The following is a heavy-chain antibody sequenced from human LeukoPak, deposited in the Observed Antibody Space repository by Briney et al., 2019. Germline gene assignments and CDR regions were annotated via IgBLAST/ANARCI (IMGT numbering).Heavy chain of an antibody. J-gene: IGHJ4*02. CDR1: GGTFSSYA. CDR3: ARYYSGWYYFDY. D-gene: IGHD6-19*01. V-gene: IGHV1-69*13. CDR2: IIPIFGTA. Sequence: SVKVSCKASGGTFSSYAISWVRQAPGQGLEWMGGIIPIFGTANYAQKFQGRVTITADESTSTAYMELSSLRSEDTAVYYCARYYSGWYYFDYWGQGTLVTVSS.